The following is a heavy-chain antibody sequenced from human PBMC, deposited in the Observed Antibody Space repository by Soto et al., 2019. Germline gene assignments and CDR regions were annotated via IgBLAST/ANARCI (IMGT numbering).Heavy chain of an antibody. D-gene: IGHD3-3*02. CDR3: AKVALRHYCFDY. CDR1: GFTFSNYA. J-gene: IGHJ4*02. V-gene: IGHV3-23*01. Sequence: EVQLLESGGGLVQPGGSLRLSCAASGFTFSNYAMNWVRQAPGKGLEWVSTISGSSGSAYYADSVKGRFTISRDNSKYTLYLQMNSLRAVDTAVYYCAKVALRHYCFDYWGQGALVTVSS. CDR2: ISGSSGSA.